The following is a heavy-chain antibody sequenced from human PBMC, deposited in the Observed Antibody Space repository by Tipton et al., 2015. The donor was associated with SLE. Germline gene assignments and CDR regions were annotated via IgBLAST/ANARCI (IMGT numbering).Heavy chain of an antibody. CDR2: VYHSGST. D-gene: IGHD3-10*01. Sequence: TLSLTCGAYGGSFSGYYWSWIRQPPGKRLEWNGRVYHSGSTDYNPSLKSRVTISVDTSKNQFSLKLSSVTAADTAVYYCAREGTYFYASGSREGRYYYYYYVGVGSRGNATNVSS. CDR3: AREGTYFYASGSREGRYYYYYYVGV. V-gene: IGHV4-34*01. J-gene: IGHJ6*03. CDR1: GGSFSGYY.